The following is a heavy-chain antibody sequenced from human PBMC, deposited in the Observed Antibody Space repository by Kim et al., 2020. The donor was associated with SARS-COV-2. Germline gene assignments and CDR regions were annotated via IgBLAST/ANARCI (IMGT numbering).Heavy chain of an antibody. Sequence: GGSLRLSCAASGFTFSSYGMHWVRQAPGKGLEWVAVISYDGNNKYYADSVKGRFTISRDNSKNTLYLQMNSLRAEDTAVYYCAKGIAAAGKGNLFDYWG. CDR3: AKGIAAAGKGNLFDY. D-gene: IGHD6-13*01. V-gene: IGHV3-30*18. CDR2: ISYDGNNK. CDR1: GFTFSSYG. J-gene: IGHJ4*01.